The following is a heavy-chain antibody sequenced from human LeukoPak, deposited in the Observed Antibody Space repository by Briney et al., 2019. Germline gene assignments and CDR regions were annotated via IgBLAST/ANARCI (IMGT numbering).Heavy chain of an antibody. CDR1: GGSMRSASYY. CDR3: ARPRGGDFWSGIFDP. J-gene: IGHJ5*02. Sequence: SETLSLTCSVSGGSMRSASYYWAWIRQPPGKGLEWIGSIHYSGTTYYNPSLKSRVTISIDTSKNHFSLKLTSVTAADTAVYYYARPRGGDFWSGIFDPWGQGTVVTVSS. D-gene: IGHD3-3*01. V-gene: IGHV4-39*02. CDR2: IHYSGTT.